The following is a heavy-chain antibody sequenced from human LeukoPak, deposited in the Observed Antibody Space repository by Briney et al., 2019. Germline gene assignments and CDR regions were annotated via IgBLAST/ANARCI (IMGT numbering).Heavy chain of an antibody. CDR2: VSGRDTST. V-gene: IGHV3-23*01. Sequence: GGSLRLSCAASGFTFSNYAMSWVRQAPGKGLEWVSAVSGRDTSTYYTDSAKGRSTISRANSKNTPYLQMNSLSAEDTAIYYCAKGGDYDVLTGYYDSDYWGQGALVTVSS. CDR3: AKGGDYDVLTGYYDSDY. J-gene: IGHJ4*02. CDR1: GFTFSNYA. D-gene: IGHD3-9*01.